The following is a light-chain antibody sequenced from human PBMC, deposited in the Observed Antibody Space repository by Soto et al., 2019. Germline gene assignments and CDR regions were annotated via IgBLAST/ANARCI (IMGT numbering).Light chain of an antibody. CDR3: CSYAGSSTVV. Sequence: QSVLTQPASVSGSPGQSITISCTGTSSDVGSYNLFSWYQQHPGKAPKLMIYEGSKRPSGVSNRVSGSKSGNTASLTISGLQAEDEADYYCCSYAGSSTVVFGGGTKLTVL. CDR1: SSDVGSYNL. J-gene: IGLJ2*01. CDR2: EGS. V-gene: IGLV2-23*01.